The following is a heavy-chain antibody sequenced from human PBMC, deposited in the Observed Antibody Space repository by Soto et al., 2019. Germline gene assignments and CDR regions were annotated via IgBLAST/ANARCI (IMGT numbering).Heavy chain of an antibody. CDR3: AKEGLEQLPNTPIEVTFDYYGMDV. CDR2: ISYDGSNK. V-gene: IGHV3-30*18. D-gene: IGHD6-6*01. CDR1: GFTFSSYG. J-gene: IGHJ6*04. Sequence: QVQLVESGGGVVQPGRSLRLSCAASGFTFSSYGMHWVRQAPGKGLEWVAVISYDGSNKYYSDSVKGRFTISRDNSKNTLYLQMNSLRAEDTAVYYCAKEGLEQLPNTPIEVTFDYYGMDVWGKGTTVTVSS.